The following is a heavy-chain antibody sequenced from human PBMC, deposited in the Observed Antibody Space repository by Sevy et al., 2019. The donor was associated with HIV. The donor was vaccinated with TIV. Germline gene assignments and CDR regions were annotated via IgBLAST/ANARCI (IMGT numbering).Heavy chain of an antibody. D-gene: IGHD2-2*01. J-gene: IGHJ6*02. CDR1: GYTFTGYY. CDR3: ARGGIVVVPAGLNYYYYYGMDV. Sequence: ASVKVSCKASGYTFTGYYMHWVRQAPGQGLEWMGWINPNSGGTNYAQKFQGRVTMTRDTSISTAYMELSRLRSDDTAVYYCARGGIVVVPAGLNYYYYYGMDVWGQGTTVTVS. V-gene: IGHV1-2*02. CDR2: INPNSGGT.